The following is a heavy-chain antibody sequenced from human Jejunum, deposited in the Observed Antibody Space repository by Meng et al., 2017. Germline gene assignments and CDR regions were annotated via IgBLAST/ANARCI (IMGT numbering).Heavy chain of an antibody. CDR3: ARASGSGF. Sequence: EVQLWESGGGLVQPGGSMRLSCAASGLTFSTSAMSWVRQAPGKGLEWVSIISASGGSTYYADSVKGRFTISRDNSKNTLFLQMNSLRTEDTAVYYCARASGSGFWGQGTLVTVSS. V-gene: IGHV3-23*01. CDR2: ISASGGST. J-gene: IGHJ4*02. CDR1: GLTFSTSA. D-gene: IGHD3-22*01.